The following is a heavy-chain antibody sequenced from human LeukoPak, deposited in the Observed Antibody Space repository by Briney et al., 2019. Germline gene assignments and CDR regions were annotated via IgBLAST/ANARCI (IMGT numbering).Heavy chain of an antibody. D-gene: IGHD1-7*01. J-gene: IGHJ6*03. CDR2: AHYSGST. Sequence: PSETLSLTCTVSGGSISSSCCSWGCIRQPPGKGLEWIGSAHYSGSTYYNPSLKSRVTISVDTSKNQFSLKLSTVTAADTAVYYCARLTGTNYYYYMDDWGKGTTVTVSS. V-gene: IGHV4-39*07. CDR3: ARLTGTNYYYYMDD. CDR1: GGSISSSCCS.